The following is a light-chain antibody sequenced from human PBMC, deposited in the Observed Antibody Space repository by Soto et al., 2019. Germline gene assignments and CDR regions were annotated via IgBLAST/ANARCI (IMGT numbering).Light chain of an antibody. V-gene: IGLV2-14*01. CDR1: SSDVGGYDY. J-gene: IGLJ3*02. CDR3: SSYTDSSGRV. Sequence: QSSLTQPASVSGSPGQSITISCTGTSSDVGGYDYVSWYQQSPGKAPKLLIYEVTHRPSGVSDRFSGSKSGNTASLTISGLQAEDEADYYCSSYTDSSGRVFGGGTKVTVL. CDR2: EVT.